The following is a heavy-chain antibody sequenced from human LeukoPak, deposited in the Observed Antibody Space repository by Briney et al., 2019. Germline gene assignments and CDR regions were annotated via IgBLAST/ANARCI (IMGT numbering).Heavy chain of an antibody. CDR3: ARGPEDDTVSHFDY. D-gene: IGHD4-17*01. J-gene: IGHJ4*02. CDR1: GGSISSGGYY. CDR2: IYYSGST. Sequence: PSETLSLTCTVSGGSISSGGYYWSWIRQHPGKGLEWIGYIYYSGSTYYNPSLKSRVTISVDTSKNQFSLKLSSVTAADTAAYYCARGPEDDTVSHFDYWGQGTLVTVSS. V-gene: IGHV4-31*03.